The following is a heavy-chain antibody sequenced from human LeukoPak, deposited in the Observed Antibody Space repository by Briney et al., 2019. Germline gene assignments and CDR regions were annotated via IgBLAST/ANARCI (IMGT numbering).Heavy chain of an antibody. J-gene: IGHJ4*02. CDR2: ISGSGRST. Sequence: GGSLRLSCAASGFTFSSYAMSWVRQTPGKGLEWVSVISGSGRSTYYADSVKGRLTISRDNSKNTLYLQMNSLRAEDTAVYYCAKDGDIVVVPADKIGPPFDYWGQGTLVTVSS. CDR1: GFTFSSYA. CDR3: AKDGDIVVVPADKIGPPFDY. V-gene: IGHV3-23*01. D-gene: IGHD2-2*01.